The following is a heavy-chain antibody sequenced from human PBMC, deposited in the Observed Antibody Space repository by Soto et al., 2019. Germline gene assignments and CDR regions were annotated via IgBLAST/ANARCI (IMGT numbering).Heavy chain of an antibody. J-gene: IGHJ4*02. CDR3: ATAVRRVSSGYHDDFDY. CDR2: FDPEDGET. V-gene: IGHV1-24*01. Sequence: ASVKVSCKVSGYTLTELSMHWVRQAPGEGLEWMGGFDPEDGETIYAQKFQGRVTMTEDTSTDTAYMELSSLRSEDTAVYYRATAVRRVSSGYHDDFDYWGQGTLVTVSS. CDR1: GYTLTELS. D-gene: IGHD3-22*01.